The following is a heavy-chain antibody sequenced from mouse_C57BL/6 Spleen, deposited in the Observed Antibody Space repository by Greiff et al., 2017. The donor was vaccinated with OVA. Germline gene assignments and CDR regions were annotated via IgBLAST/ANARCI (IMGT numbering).Heavy chain of an antibody. J-gene: IGHJ2*01. CDR2: IYPGDGDP. D-gene: IGHD2-3*01. CDR3: ARGGYYDYFDY. V-gene: IGHV1-81*01. CDR1: GYTFTSYG. Sequence: VQLQQSGAELARPGASVKLSCKASGYTFTSYGISWVKQRTGKGREWIGRIYPGDGDPNYHGKFKGKATLTADKSSSTAYMQLSSLTSEDAAVYFCARGGYYDYFDYWGQGTTLTVSS.